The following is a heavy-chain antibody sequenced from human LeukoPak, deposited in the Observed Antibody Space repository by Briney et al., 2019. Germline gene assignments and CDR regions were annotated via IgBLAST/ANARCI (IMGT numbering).Heavy chain of an antibody. CDR1: GFTVSSNY. CDR2: IYSGGST. CDR3: ARPGFPSGWVDP. J-gene: IGHJ5*02. D-gene: IGHD3-10*01. Sequence: GGSLRLSCAASGFTVSSNYMSWVRQAPGKGLEWVSVIYSGGSTYYADSVKGRFTISRDNSKNTLYFQMNSLRAEDTAVYYCARPGFPSGWVDPWGQGTLVTVSS. V-gene: IGHV3-53*01.